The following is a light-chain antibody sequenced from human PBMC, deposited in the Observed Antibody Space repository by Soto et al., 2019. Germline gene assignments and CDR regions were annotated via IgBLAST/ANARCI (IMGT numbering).Light chain of an antibody. CDR2: GAS. Sequence: IVLTQSPGTLSLSPGERTTLSCRASQSISRYLVWYQQKLGQGPRLLIYGASSRATGTPDRFSGSGSGTDFTLTINRLEPEDFALYYCQQYGSSPPTFGQGTKVEIK. CDR3: QQYGSSPPT. CDR1: QSISRY. J-gene: IGKJ1*01. V-gene: IGKV3-20*01.